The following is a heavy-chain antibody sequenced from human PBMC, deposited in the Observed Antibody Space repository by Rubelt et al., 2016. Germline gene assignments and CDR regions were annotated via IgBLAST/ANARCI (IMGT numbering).Heavy chain of an antibody. CDR2: IKPNSGAT. D-gene: IGHD5-18*01. J-gene: IGHJ4*02. Sequence: QVQLVQSGAEVKKPGSSVKVSCKASGYTFTGHFMHWVRQAPGQGLEWMGWIKPNSGATRYAEKFQGMFTMTRDTYISTSDMELSRLRSDGAAEYYYARDGGYSYGAIDYWGQGTLVTVSS. CDR1: GYTFTGHF. V-gene: IGHV1-2*02. CDR3: ARDGGYSYGAIDY.